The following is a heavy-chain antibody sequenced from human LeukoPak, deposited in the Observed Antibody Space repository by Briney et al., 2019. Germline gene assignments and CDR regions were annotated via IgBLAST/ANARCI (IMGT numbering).Heavy chain of an antibody. D-gene: IGHD6-19*01. J-gene: IGHJ4*02. Sequence: GGSLRLSCAASGFTFSNYEMNWVRQAPGKGLEWVSYISSSGSNIYYADSVKGRFTISRDNAKNSLYLQVNSLRAEDTAVYYCARKWLVIDYWGQGTLVTVSS. CDR3: ARKWLVIDY. CDR1: GFTFSNYE. V-gene: IGHV3-48*03. CDR2: ISSSGSNI.